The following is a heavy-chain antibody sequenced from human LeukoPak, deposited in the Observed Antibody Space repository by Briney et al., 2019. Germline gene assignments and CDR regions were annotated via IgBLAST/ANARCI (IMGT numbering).Heavy chain of an antibody. Sequence: PGGSLRLSCAASGFTVSSNYMSWVRQAPGKGLEWVSVIYSGSSTYYADSVKGRFTISRDTSENTPYLQMNSLRAEDTAVYYCAREISGGSVRSSDAFDIWGQGTRVTVSS. CDR3: AREISGGSVRSSDAFDI. D-gene: IGHD3-10*01. V-gene: IGHV3-66*01. CDR1: GFTVSSNY. J-gene: IGHJ3*02. CDR2: IYSGSST.